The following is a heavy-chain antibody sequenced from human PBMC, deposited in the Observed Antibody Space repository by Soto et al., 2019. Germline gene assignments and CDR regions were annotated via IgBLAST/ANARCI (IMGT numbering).Heavy chain of an antibody. Sequence: QITLRESGPTQVKPTQTLTLTCTFSGFSLSTGGVGVAWIRQPPGKALEWLALMYWDDDKRYNPSLKSRLTITKDTSKNQVVLTMTNMDPVDTATYYCAHTTPVKGDVVVMVGATTNYFDYWGQGTLVTVSS. V-gene: IGHV2-5*02. CDR2: MYWDDDK. D-gene: IGHD2-8*02. CDR3: AHTTPVKGDVVVMVGATTNYFDY. J-gene: IGHJ4*02. CDR1: GFSLSTGGVG.